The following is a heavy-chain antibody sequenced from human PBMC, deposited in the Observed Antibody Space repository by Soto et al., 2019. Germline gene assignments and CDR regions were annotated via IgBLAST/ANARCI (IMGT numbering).Heavy chain of an antibody. D-gene: IGHD2-21*02. V-gene: IGHV3-74*01. CDR2: IKGDETTT. CDR3: ARGLRGAYGMDV. J-gene: IGHJ6*02. CDR1: GFTFTDYW. Sequence: EVQLVESGGGLVQPGGSLRLSCAASGFTFTDYWVHWVRQPTGKGLVWVARIKGDETTTNYADSVEGRFTISRDNARNTVYLQINSLRAEDTAVYFCARGLRGAYGMDVWGQGTTVTVSS.